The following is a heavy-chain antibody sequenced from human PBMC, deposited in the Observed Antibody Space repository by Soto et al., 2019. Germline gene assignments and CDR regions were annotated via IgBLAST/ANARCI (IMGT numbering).Heavy chain of an antibody. J-gene: IGHJ6*02. CDR2: ISYDGSNK. CDR1: GFTFSSYG. Sequence: GGSLRLSCAASGFTFSSYGMHWVRQAPGKGLEWVAVISYDGSNKYYADSVKGRSTISRDNSKNTLYLQMNSLRAEDTAVYYCAKEGASSGWDYYYGMDVWGQGTTVTVSS. D-gene: IGHD6-19*01. CDR3: AKEGASSGWDYYYGMDV. V-gene: IGHV3-30*18.